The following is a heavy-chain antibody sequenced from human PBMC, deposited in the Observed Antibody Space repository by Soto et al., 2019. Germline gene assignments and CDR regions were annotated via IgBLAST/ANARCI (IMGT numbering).Heavy chain of an antibody. Sequence: SETLSLTCTVSGGSISSYYWSWIRQPPGKGLEWIGYIYYSGSTNYNPSLKSRVTISVDTSKNQFSLKLSSVTAADTAVYYCARQKFGELLPYNWFDPWGQGTLVTVSS. CDR1: GGSISSYY. CDR3: ARQKFGELLPYNWFDP. V-gene: IGHV4-59*08. CDR2: IYYSGST. J-gene: IGHJ5*02. D-gene: IGHD3-10*01.